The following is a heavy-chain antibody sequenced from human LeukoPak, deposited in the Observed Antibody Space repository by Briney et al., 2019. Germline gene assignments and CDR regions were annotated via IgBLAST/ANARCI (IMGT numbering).Heavy chain of an antibody. D-gene: IGHD2-2*01. J-gene: IGHJ4*02. V-gene: IGHV3-23*01. CDR2: LIGSGSTA. Sequence: GGSLRLSCVGSGFTFSSHDMGWVRRAPGKGLEWVSALIGSGSTAFHADSVKGRFTISRDNSKSPLYLQMNSLRAEDTAVYYCARAHCGSASCSRVEYWGQGTLVIVSS. CDR1: GFTFSSHD. CDR3: ARAHCGSASCSRVEY.